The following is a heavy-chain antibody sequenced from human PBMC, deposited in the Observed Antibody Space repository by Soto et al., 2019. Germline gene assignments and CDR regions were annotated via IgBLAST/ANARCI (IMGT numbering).Heavy chain of an antibody. CDR1: GYSFTTYW. J-gene: IGHJ6*02. CDR2: IYPGDSDT. Sequence: PGESLKISGKGSGYSFTTYWIGWVRQMPGKGLEWMGIIYPGDSDTRYSPSFQGQVTISADKSISTAYLQWSSLKASDTAMYYCARHESCTNGVCSYGMDVWGQGTTVTVSS. V-gene: IGHV5-51*01. D-gene: IGHD2-8*01. CDR3: ARHESCTNGVCSYGMDV.